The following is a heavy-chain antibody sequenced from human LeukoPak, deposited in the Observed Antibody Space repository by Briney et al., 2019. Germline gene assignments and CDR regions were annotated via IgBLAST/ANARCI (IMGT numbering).Heavy chain of an antibody. CDR2: ISDSGGST. Sequence: GGSLRLSCAASGFTFTNYVMSWVRQAPGKGLEWVSGISDSGGSTYYADSVKGRFTISRDNPKNTLYLQMNSLRAEDTAVYYCAKGPLGDVDYWGQGTLVTVSS. V-gene: IGHV3-23*01. D-gene: IGHD4-17*01. CDR1: GFTFTNYV. J-gene: IGHJ4*02. CDR3: AKGPLGDVDY.